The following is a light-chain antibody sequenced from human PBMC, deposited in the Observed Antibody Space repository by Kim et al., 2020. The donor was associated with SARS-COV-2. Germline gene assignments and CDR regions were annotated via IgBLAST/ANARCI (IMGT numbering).Light chain of an antibody. CDR3: QQRGS. J-gene: IGKJ5*01. CDR2: EAS. CDR1: QGVSNY. V-gene: IGKV3-11*01. Sequence: GTLSLSPGDRATLSCRASQGVSNYLAWYQQKPGQAPWLLIYEASKGGAGIPARFSGSGSGTDLTLTISRLEPGDSAVYFCQQRGSFGQGTRLEIK.